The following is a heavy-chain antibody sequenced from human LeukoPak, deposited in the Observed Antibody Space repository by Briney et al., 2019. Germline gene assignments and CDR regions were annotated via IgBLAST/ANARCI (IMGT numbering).Heavy chain of an antibody. V-gene: IGHV4-39*01. CDR1: GGSMRSSNFY. CDR2: INYSGLT. J-gene: IGHJ4*02. D-gene: IGHD2-21*02. CDR3: ARQYCGGDCGFDY. Sequence: PSETLSLTCTVSGGSMRSSNFYWGWIRQPPGKGLEWIGNINYSGLTYYNPSVKSRVTLSVDVSKNRFSLKLSSVTAADTAVYYCARQYCGGDCGFDYWGQGTLVTVSS.